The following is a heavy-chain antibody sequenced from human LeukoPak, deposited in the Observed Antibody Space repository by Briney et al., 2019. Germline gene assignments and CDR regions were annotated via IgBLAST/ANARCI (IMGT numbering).Heavy chain of an antibody. Sequence: PGGSLRLSCAASGFTFSNYGMHWVRQAPGKGLEWVAVISYDGSNEYYADSVKGRFTISRDNSKNTLYLQMNRLRAEDTAVYYCAKDLSVAYWGQGTLVTVSS. V-gene: IGHV3-30*18. D-gene: IGHD3-16*02. J-gene: IGHJ4*02. CDR1: GFTFSNYG. CDR3: AKDLSVAY. CDR2: ISYDGSNE.